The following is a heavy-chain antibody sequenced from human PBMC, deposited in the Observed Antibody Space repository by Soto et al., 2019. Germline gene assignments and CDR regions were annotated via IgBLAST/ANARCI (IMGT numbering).Heavy chain of an antibody. V-gene: IGHV1-18*04. J-gene: IGHJ6*02. CDR1: GYTFTSYG. CDR3: ASQAVGLYYYYGMDV. CDR2: ISAYNGNT. Sequence: QVQLVQSGAEVKKPGASVKVSCKASGYTFTSYGISWVRQAPGQGLEWMGWISAYNGNTNYAQKLQGRVTMTTDTSTSTAYMELRSLRSADTAVYYCASQAVGLYYYYGMDVWGQGTTVTVSS.